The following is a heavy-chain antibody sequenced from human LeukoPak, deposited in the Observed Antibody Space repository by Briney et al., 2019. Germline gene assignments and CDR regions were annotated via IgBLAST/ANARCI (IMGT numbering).Heavy chain of an antibody. V-gene: IGHV1-69*06. CDR2: IIPIFGTA. CDR1: GGTFSSYA. D-gene: IGHD3-22*01. Sequence: ASVKVSCKASGGTFSSYAISWVRQAPGQGLEWMGGIIPIFGTANYAQKFQGRVTITADKSTSTAYMELSSLRSEDTAVYYCARFDYDSSGYGTLDYWGQGTLVTVSS. CDR3: ARFDYDSSGYGTLDY. J-gene: IGHJ4*02.